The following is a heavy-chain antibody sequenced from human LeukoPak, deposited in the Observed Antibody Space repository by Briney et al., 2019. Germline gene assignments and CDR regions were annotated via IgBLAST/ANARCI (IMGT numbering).Heavy chain of an antibody. D-gene: IGHD2-2*02. CDR3: AKDTCSTSCYIGALDI. CDR2: IKTDGSEK. J-gene: IGHJ3*02. Sequence: GGSLRLSCEGSGFTFSNYWMGWVRQAPGKGLQWVANIKTDGSEKYYADSVKGRFTISRDNSKNTLYLQMNSLRAEDTAVYYCAKDTCSTSCYIGALDIWGLGTLVTVSS. CDR1: GFTFSNYW. V-gene: IGHV3-7*01.